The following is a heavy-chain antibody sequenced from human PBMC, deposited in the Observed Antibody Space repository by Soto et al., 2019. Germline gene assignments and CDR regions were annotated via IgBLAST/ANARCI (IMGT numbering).Heavy chain of an antibody. Sequence: QVQLVQSGAEVKKPGSSVKVSCKASGGTFSSYAISWVRQAPGQGLEWMGGIIPIFGTANYAQKFQGRVTITADKSTSTDYMELSSLRSEDPAVYYCSRVHPDGSSWSHWGQGTLVTVSS. V-gene: IGHV1-69*06. CDR3: SRVHPDGSSWSH. CDR1: GGTFSSYA. CDR2: IIPIFGTA. D-gene: IGHD6-13*01. J-gene: IGHJ4*02.